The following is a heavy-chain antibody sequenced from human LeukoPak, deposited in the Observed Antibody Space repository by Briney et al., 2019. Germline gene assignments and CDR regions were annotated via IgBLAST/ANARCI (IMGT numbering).Heavy chain of an antibody. J-gene: IGHJ4*02. CDR2: FDPEDGET. Sequence: ASVKVSCKVSGYTLTELSMHWVRQAPGKGLEWMGGFDPEDGETIYAQKFQGRVTMTEDTSTDTAYMELSSLRSEDTAVYHCATSYYYGSGSYRLLDYWGQGTLVTVSS. CDR1: GYTLTELS. CDR3: ATSYYYGSGSYRLLDY. D-gene: IGHD3-10*01. V-gene: IGHV1-24*01.